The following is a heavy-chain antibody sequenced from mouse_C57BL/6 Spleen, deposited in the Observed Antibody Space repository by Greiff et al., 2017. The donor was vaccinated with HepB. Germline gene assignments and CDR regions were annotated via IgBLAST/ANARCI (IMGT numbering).Heavy chain of an antibody. CDR2: ISSGSSTI. D-gene: IGHD2-1*01. Sequence: EVHLVESGGGLVKPGGSLKLSCAASGFTFSDYGMHWVRQAPEKGLEWIAYISSGSSTIYYADTVKGRFTISRDNAKNTLFLQMTSLRSEDTAMYYCARRSYGNLDYWGQGTSVTVSS. J-gene: IGHJ4*01. V-gene: IGHV5-17*01. CDR1: GFTFSDYG. CDR3: ARRSYGNLDY.